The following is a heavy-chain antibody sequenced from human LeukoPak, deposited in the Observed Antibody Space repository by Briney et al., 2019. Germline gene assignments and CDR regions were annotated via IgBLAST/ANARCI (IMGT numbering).Heavy chain of an antibody. Sequence: GGSLRLSCAASGFTVSSNYMSWVRQAPGKGLEWVSVIYSGGSTYYADSVKGRFTISRDNSKNTLYHQMNSLRAEDTAVYYCARDSNWDLGIDYWGQGTLVTVSS. CDR1: GFTVSSNY. V-gene: IGHV3-66*01. D-gene: IGHD7-27*01. CDR2: IYSGGST. CDR3: ARDSNWDLGIDY. J-gene: IGHJ4*02.